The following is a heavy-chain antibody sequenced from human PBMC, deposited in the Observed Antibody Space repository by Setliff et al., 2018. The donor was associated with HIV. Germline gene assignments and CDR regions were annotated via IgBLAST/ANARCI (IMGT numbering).Heavy chain of an antibody. J-gene: IGHJ5*02. V-gene: IGHV4-59*01. D-gene: IGHD3-3*01. Sequence: SETLSLTCTVSGGSISSYYWSWIRQPPGKGLEWIGYIYYSGSTNYNPSLKSRVTISVDTSKNQFSLKLSSVTAADTAVYYCATVHGRFWSRFDPWGQGTLVTVSS. CDR1: GGSISSYY. CDR3: ATVHGRFWSRFDP. CDR2: IYYSGST.